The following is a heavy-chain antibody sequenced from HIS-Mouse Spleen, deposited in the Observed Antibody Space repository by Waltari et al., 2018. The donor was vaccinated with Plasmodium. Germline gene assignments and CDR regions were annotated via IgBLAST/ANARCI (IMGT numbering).Heavy chain of an antibody. CDR2: IDYSGST. Sequence: QLQLQESGPGLVKPSETLSLTCTVSGGSISISSYYWGSIRQPPGKGLEWIGSIDYSGSTYYNPSLKSRVTISVDTSKNQFSLKLSSVTAADTAVYYCARGHCSSTSCYPNWFDPWGQGTLVTVSS. J-gene: IGHJ5*02. CDR1: GGSISISSYY. CDR3: ARGHCSSTSCYPNWFDP. V-gene: IGHV4-39*07. D-gene: IGHD2-2*01.